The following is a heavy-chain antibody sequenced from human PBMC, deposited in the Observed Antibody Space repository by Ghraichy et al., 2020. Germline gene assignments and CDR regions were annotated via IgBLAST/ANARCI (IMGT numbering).Heavy chain of an antibody. J-gene: IGHJ4*02. D-gene: IGHD1-26*01. CDR2: LNQDGSDK. Sequence: LSLTCAASGFTFRSHWMSWVRQTPGKGLEWVANLNQDGSDKWYVDSVKGRFTISRDNAKNSLYLQMDSLRVEDTSVYYCARDGSGGYDYWGQGTLVTVSS. CDR3: ARDGSGGYDY. V-gene: IGHV3-7*01. CDR1: GFTFRSHW.